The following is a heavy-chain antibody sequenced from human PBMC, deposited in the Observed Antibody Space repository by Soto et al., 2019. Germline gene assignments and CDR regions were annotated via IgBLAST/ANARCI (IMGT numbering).Heavy chain of an antibody. CDR2: INHSGST. V-gene: IGHV4-34*01. Sequence: SETLSLTCAVYGGSFSGYYWSWIRQPPGKGLEWIGEINHSGSTNYNPSLKSRVAISVDTSKNQFSLKLSSVTAADTAVFYCARKPAATGNYFYGMDVWGQGTTVTVSS. D-gene: IGHD2-2*01. CDR3: ARKPAATGNYFYGMDV. CDR1: GGSFSGYY. J-gene: IGHJ6*02.